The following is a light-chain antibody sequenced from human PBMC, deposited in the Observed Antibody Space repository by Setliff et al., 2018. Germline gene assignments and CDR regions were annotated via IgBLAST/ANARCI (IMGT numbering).Light chain of an antibody. CDR1: SSDVGGYNY. Sequence: QSVLAQPRSVSGSPGQSVTISCTGTSSDVGGYNYVSWYQQHPGKAPKLMIYDVAKRPSGVPHRFSGSKSGNTASLTISGLQAEDEADYYCCSYAGSYTEVFGTGTKGTVL. CDR3: CSYAGSYTEV. CDR2: DVA. J-gene: IGLJ1*01. V-gene: IGLV2-11*01.